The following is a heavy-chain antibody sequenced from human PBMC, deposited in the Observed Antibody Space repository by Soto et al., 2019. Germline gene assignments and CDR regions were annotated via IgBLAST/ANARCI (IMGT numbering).Heavy chain of an antibody. J-gene: IGHJ4*02. D-gene: IGHD1-7*01. Sequence: QITLKESGPTLVKPTQTLTLTCTFSGFSLTTSGVGVGWIRQPPGKALEWLALIYWDDDKRYCPSLRSRLTINKXXSXNXXVLTVTNMDPVDTATYFCAHRLTLNSDWNYGRFDYWGQGALVTVSS. CDR3: AHRLTLNSDWNYGRFDY. CDR1: GFSLTTSGVG. CDR2: IYWDDDK. V-gene: IGHV2-5*02.